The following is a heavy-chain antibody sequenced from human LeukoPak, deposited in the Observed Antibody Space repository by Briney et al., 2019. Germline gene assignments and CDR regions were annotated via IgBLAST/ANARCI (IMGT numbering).Heavy chain of an antibody. V-gene: IGHV5-51*01. J-gene: IGHJ3*02. Sequence: GESLKISCQGSGYSFTSYWIAWVRQMPGKGLEWMGIIYPGASDTRYSPSFQGQVTISADKCTSTAYLPWSSLKASDTAIYYCARVASGSGAFDMWGQGTMVTVSS. CDR1: GYSFTSYW. CDR2: IYPGASDT. D-gene: IGHD3-10*01. CDR3: ARVASGSGAFDM.